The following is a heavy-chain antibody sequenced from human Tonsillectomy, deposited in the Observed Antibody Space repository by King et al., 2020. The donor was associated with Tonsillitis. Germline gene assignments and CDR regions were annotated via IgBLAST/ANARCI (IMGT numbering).Heavy chain of an antibody. CDR2: ITGSGSSM. CDR1: GFTFSSYS. Sequence: VQLVESGGGLVKPGGSLRLSCAASGFTFSSYSMNWVRQAPGKGLEWVSSITGSGSSMYYADSVKGRFTISRDNAKNSLDLQMNSLRAEDTAVYYCARSDILTGYYDDYWGQGTLVTVSS. D-gene: IGHD3-9*01. CDR3: ARSDILTGYYDDY. V-gene: IGHV3-21*01. J-gene: IGHJ4*02.